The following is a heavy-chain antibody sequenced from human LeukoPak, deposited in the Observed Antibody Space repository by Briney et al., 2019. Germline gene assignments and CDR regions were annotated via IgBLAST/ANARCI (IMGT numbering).Heavy chain of an antibody. CDR2: INPNSGGT. V-gene: IGHV1-2*02. CDR3: AKVLTPYSGYDYSFDY. CDR1: GYTFTGYY. D-gene: IGHD5-12*01. J-gene: IGHJ4*02. Sequence: GASVKVSCKASGYTFTGYYMHWVRQAPGQGLEWMGWINPNSGGTNYAQKFQGRVTMTRDTSISTAYMELSRLRSDDTAVYYCAKVLTPYSGYDYSFDYWGQGTLVTVSS.